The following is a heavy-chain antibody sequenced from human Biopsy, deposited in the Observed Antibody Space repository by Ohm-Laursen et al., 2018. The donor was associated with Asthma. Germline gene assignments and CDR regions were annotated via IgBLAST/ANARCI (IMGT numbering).Heavy chain of an antibody. CDR3: VRDSTDDASDI. Sequence: GSLRLSCAAPGFSFSNYSINWVRQAPRKGLEWVSYITNNASTIDYADSVKGRFTISRDNSKNTLDLQMNSLREEDTAVYYCVRDSTDDASDIWGQGTVVSVSS. CDR2: ITNNASTI. CDR1: GFSFSNYS. D-gene: IGHD1-1*01. J-gene: IGHJ3*02. V-gene: IGHV3-48*02.